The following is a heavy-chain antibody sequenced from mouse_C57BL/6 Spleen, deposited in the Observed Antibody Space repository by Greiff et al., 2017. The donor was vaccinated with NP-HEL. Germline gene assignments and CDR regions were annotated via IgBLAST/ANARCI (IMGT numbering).Heavy chain of an antibody. V-gene: IGHV1-80*01. J-gene: IGHJ1*03. D-gene: IGHD1-1*01. CDR3: ARPYGSSPWYFDV. CDR2: IYPGDGDT. Sequence: VQLQQSGAELVKPGASVKISCKASGYAFSSYWMNWVKQRPGKGLEGIGQIYPGDGDTNYNGKFKGKATLTADKSSSTAYMQLSSLTSEDSAVYFCARPYGSSPWYFDVWGTGTTVTVSS. CDR1: GYAFSSYW.